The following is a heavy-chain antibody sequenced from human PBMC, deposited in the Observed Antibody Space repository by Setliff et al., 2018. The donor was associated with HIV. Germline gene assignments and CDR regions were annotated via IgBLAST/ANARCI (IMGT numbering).Heavy chain of an antibody. CDR2: ISYDGSRT. J-gene: IGHJ6*02. V-gene: IGHV3-30*04. CDR1: GFSLSGYA. Sequence: GGSLRLSCAASGFSLSGYAMHWVRQAPDKGPEWVSIISYDGSRTYYAESVKGRFTISRDNAKNSMFLQMNSLRAEDTAVYYCARTKSVTIFGVLHDSGMDVWGQGTTVTVSS. CDR3: ARTKSVTIFGVLHDSGMDV. D-gene: IGHD3-3*01.